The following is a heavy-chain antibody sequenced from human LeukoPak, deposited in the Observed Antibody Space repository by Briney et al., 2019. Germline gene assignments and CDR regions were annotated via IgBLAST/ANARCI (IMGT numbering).Heavy chain of an antibody. V-gene: IGHV3-30*02. Sequence: GGSLRLSCAASGFTFSSYGMHWVRQAPGKGLEWVAFIRYDGTNQYYADSVKGRFTISRDNSKNTLYLQMNSLRDEDTAVYYCAKEGSSYYFDYWGQGTMVPVSS. D-gene: IGHD2-2*01. CDR1: GFTFSSYG. J-gene: IGHJ4*02. CDR3: AKEGSSYYFDY. CDR2: IRYDGTNQ.